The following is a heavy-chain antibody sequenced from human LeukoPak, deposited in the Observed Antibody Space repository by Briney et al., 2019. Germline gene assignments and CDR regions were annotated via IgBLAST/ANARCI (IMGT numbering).Heavy chain of an antibody. Sequence: GGSLRLSCAASGFTFSSYGMHWVRQAPGEGLEWVAVISYDGSNKYYADSVKGRFTISRDNSKNTLYLQMNSLRAEDTAVYYCAKGRYSGYDHHDAFDIWGQGTMVTVSS. V-gene: IGHV3-30*18. CDR3: AKGRYSGYDHHDAFDI. CDR1: GFTFSSYG. J-gene: IGHJ3*02. D-gene: IGHD5-12*01. CDR2: ISYDGSNK.